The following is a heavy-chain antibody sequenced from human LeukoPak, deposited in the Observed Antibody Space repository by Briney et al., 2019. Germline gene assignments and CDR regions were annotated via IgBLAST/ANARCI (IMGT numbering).Heavy chain of an antibody. CDR1: GGSINNVVYY. V-gene: IGHV4-39*01. Sequence: SETLSLTCSVSGGSINNVVYYWDWIRQPPGKGLEWIGDIYQTGTTYYNPSFESRVTISADTSNNQVSLKMNAVTAADTAVYYCARRRGSSSGGPFDYWGRGTLVIVSS. CDR2: IYQTGTT. D-gene: IGHD6-25*01. J-gene: IGHJ4*02. CDR3: ARRRGSSSGGPFDY.